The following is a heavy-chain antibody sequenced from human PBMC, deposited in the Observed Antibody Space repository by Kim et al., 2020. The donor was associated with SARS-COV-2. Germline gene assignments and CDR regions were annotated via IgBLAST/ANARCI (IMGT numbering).Heavy chain of an antibody. CDR1: GGSFSGYY. J-gene: IGHJ5*02. CDR3: ARPTRYNWKRGWFDP. V-gene: IGHV4-34*01. D-gene: IGHD1-20*01. Sequence: SETLSLTCAVYGGSFSGYYWSWIRQPPGKGLEWIGEINHSGSTNYNPSLKSRVTISVDTSKNQFSLKLSSVTAADTAVYYCARPTRYNWKRGWFDPWGQG. CDR2: INHSGST.